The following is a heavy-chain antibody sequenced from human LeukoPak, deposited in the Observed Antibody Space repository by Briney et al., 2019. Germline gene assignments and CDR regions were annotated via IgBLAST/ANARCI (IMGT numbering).Heavy chain of an antibody. D-gene: IGHD6-19*01. V-gene: IGHV3-23*01. CDR3: AKDRHSSGWYIDY. J-gene: IGHJ4*02. CDR2: ISGTGGRT. Sequence: ETLSLTCTISGGSVSDYCWSWVRQAPGKGLEWVSTISGTGGRTYYADSVKGRFTISRDNSKNTLYLQMNSLRAEDTAVYYCAKDRHSSGWYIDYWGQGTLVTVSS. CDR1: GGSVSDYC.